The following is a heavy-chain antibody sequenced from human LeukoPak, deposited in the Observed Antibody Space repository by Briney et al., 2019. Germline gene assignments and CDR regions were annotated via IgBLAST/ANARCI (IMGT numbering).Heavy chain of an antibody. CDR1: GYTFIRYG. CDR3: ARLYYYGSGSYYNLDY. Sequence: GSVKVSCKPSGYTFIRYGISWVRQAPGQGLEWMGWLSAYNGNTNFAQKVQGRVTMTTDTSTSTAYMELRSLGSDDTAVYYCARLYYYGSGSYYNLDYWGQGTLVTVSP. J-gene: IGHJ4*02. CDR2: LSAYNGNT. D-gene: IGHD3-10*01. V-gene: IGHV1-18*01.